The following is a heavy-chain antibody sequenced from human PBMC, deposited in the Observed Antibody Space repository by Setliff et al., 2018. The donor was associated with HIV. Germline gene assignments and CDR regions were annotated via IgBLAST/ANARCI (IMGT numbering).Heavy chain of an antibody. V-gene: IGHV1-8*02. CDR3: ARDGWGNFWSGYYTHDAFDI. Sequence: ASVKVSCKASGYTFTSYDINWVRQATGQGLEWMGWMNPNSGNTGYAQKFQGRATMTRNTSISTAYMELSSLRSEDTAVYYCARDGWGNFWSGYYTHDAFDIWGQGTMVTVSS. J-gene: IGHJ3*02. CDR1: GYTFTSYD. CDR2: MNPNSGNT. D-gene: IGHD3-3*01.